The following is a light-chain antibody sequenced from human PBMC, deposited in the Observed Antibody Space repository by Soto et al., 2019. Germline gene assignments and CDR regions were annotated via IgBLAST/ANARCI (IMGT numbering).Light chain of an antibody. J-gene: IGLJ1*01. CDR2: GDS. V-gene: IGLV3-21*02. Sequence: YELTQPPSVSVAPGQTARITCGGNNIGSKSVHWYQQKPGQAPVLVVYGDSDRPSGIPERFSGSNSGNTATLTISRVEAGDEADYYCQVWDSSSDHTGVFGTGTKLTVL. CDR3: QVWDSSSDHTGV. CDR1: NIGSKS.